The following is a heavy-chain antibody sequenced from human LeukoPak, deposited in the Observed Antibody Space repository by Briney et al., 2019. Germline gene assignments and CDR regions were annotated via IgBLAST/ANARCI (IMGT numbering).Heavy chain of an antibody. CDR2: ISAYNGNT. CDR1: GYTFTSYG. V-gene: IGHV1-18*01. CDR3: ASSSSGWFQRTMDY. D-gene: IGHD6-19*01. Sequence: ASVKVSCKASGYTFTSYGISWVRQAPGQGLESMGWISAYNGNTNYAQKLQGRVTMTTDTSTSTAYMELRSLRSDDTAVYYCASSSSGWFQRTMDYWGQGTLVTVSS. J-gene: IGHJ4*02.